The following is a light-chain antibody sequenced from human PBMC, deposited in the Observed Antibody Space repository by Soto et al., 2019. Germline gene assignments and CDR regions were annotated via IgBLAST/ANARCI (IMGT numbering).Light chain of an antibody. J-gene: IGLJ1*01. CDR3: TSYTSMTTLV. Sequence: QSVLTQPASVSGSPGQSITISCTGTSSDVGGYNYVSWYQQDPGKAPKLMIYEVSNRPSGVSNRFSGSKSGNTASLTISGLQAEDEADYYCTSYTSMTTLVFGTGTKLTVL. CDR1: SSDVGGYNY. V-gene: IGLV2-14*01. CDR2: EVS.